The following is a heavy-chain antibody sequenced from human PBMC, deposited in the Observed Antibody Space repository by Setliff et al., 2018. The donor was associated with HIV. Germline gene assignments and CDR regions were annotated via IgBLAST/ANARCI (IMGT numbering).Heavy chain of an antibody. J-gene: IGHJ4*02. CDR1: SDSIRFYY. Sequence: SETLSLTCTVSSDSIRFYYWTWIRQPPGRGLEWIGNIYHSGGTHYNPSLRSRVTISVDTSKNHFSLKLSSVTAADTAVFYCARVPFTTGFDYWGQGILVTVSS. CDR2: IYHSGGT. CDR3: ARVPFTTGFDY. V-gene: IGHV4-38-2*02. D-gene: IGHD3-3*01.